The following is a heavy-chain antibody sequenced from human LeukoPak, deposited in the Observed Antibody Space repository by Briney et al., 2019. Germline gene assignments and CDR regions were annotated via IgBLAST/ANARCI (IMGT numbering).Heavy chain of an antibody. CDR2: IYSGGST. CDR1: GFTVSSNY. V-gene: IGHV3-53*01. CDR3: ARVPITIFGKRSYYYGMDV. J-gene: IGHJ6*02. Sequence: PGGSLRLSCAASGFTVSSNYMSWVRQAPGKGLEWVSVIYSGGSTYYADSVKGRFTISRDNSKNTLYLQMNSLRAEDTAVYYCARVPITIFGKRSYYYGMDVWGQGTTVTVSS. D-gene: IGHD3-3*01.